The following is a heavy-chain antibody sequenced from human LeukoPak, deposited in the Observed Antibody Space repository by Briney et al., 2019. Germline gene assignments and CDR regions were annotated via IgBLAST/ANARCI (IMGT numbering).Heavy chain of an antibody. Sequence: ASVKVSCKASGYTFTSYAMNWVRQAPGQGLEWMGWINTNTGNPTYAQGFTGRFVFSLDTSVSTAYLQISSLKAEDTAVYYCARGPGSSSWYVENWFDPWGQGTLVTVSS. J-gene: IGHJ5*02. D-gene: IGHD6-13*01. CDR2: INTNTGNP. CDR1: GYTFTSYA. V-gene: IGHV7-4-1*02. CDR3: ARGPGSSSWYVENWFDP.